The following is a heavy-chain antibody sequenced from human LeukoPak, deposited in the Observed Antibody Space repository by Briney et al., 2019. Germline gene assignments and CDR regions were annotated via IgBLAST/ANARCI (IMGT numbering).Heavy chain of an antibody. CDR1: GGSISSYY. J-gene: IGHJ4*02. Sequence: SETLSLTCTVSGGSISSYYWSWLRQPPGKGLEWIGYIYYSGSTNYNPSLKSRVTISVDTSKKQFSLKLSSVTPADTAVYYCARACDDSSGYTFDYWGQGTLVTVSS. CDR3: ARACDDSSGYTFDY. D-gene: IGHD3-22*01. CDR2: IYYSGST. V-gene: IGHV4-59*01.